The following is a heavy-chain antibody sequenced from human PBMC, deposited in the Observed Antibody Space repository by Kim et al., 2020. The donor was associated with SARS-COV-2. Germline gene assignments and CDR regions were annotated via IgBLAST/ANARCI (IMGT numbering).Heavy chain of an antibody. D-gene: IGHD3-22*01. CDR2: ISYDGSNK. V-gene: IGHV3-33*05. Sequence: GGSLRLSCAASGFTFSSYGMHWVRQAPGKGLEWVAVISYDGSNKYYADSVKGRFTISRDNSKNTLYLQMNSLRAEDTAVYYCARVRYYYDSSGYYPLDYWGQGTLVTVSS. CDR3: ARVRYYYDSSGYYPLDY. CDR1: GFTFSSYG. J-gene: IGHJ4*02.